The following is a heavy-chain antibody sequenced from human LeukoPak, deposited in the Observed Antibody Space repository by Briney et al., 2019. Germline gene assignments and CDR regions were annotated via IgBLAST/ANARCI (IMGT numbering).Heavy chain of an antibody. CDR2: IYPGDSDT. Sequence: GESLKISCKGSGYSFTSYWIGWVRQMPGKGLEWMGTIYPGDSDTRYSPSFQGQVTISADKSISTAYLQWSSLKASDTAMYYCARQSRDSSGYYPFDYWGQGTLVTVSS. J-gene: IGHJ4*02. V-gene: IGHV5-51*01. CDR3: ARQSRDSSGYYPFDY. CDR1: GYSFTSYW. D-gene: IGHD3-22*01.